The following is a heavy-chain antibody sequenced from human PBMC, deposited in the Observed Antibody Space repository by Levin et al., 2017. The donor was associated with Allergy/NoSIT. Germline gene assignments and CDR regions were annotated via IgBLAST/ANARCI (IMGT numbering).Heavy chain of an antibody. V-gene: IGHV5-10-1*01. D-gene: IGHD5-12*01. CDR3: ARQDFPPGYDSLIHYYYYMDV. J-gene: IGHJ6*03. Sequence: GESLKISCKGSGYSFTSYWISWVRQMPGKGLEWMGRIDPSDSYTNYSPSFQGHVTISADKSISTAYLQWSSLKASDTAMYYCARQDFPPGYDSLIHYYYYMDVWGKGTTVTVSS. CDR1: GYSFTSYW. CDR2: IDPSDSYT.